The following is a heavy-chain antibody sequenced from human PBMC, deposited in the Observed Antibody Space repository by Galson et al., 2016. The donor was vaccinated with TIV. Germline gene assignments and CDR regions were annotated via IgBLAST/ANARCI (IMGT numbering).Heavy chain of an antibody. J-gene: IGHJ6*02. V-gene: IGHV3-30-3*01. Sequence: SLRLSCAASGFAFSTYAMHWVRQAPGKGLEWVALISYYGSDKYYADSVKGRFTISRDNSKNTLYLQMNNLRAEDTAVYYCARGDYPAKVTTYYYYGMDVWGQGTTVTVSS. CDR3: ARGDYPAKVTTYYYYGMDV. CDR2: ISYYGSDK. CDR1: GFAFSTYA. D-gene: IGHD4-11*01.